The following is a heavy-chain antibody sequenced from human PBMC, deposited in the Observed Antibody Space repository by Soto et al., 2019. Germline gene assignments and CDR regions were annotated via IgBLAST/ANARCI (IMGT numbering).Heavy chain of an antibody. V-gene: IGHV3-30*18. D-gene: IGHD2-15*01. CDR3: TKDGRFDSDGSLYYYYYGMDV. CDR2: ISNDGSNK. J-gene: IGHJ6*02. Sequence: GGSLRLSCAASGFTFNNYGMNWLRQAPGKWLEWVAIISNDGSNKYYIESVRGRFTISRDNSKNMLFLQMNSLRVEDTAVYFCTKDGRFDSDGSLYYYYYGMDVWGQGXTVTVYS. CDR1: GFTFNNYG.